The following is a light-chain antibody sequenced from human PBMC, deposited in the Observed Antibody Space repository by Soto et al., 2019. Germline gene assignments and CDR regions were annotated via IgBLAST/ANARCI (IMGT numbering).Light chain of an antibody. Sequence: IVLTQSPGTLSLSPVEVATLSCSSSEGLTNSYLAWYQQKPGQAPSLLIYGASSRATGIPDRFSGSGSGTEFTLTISRLEPEDFAVYYCQQYGYSPITFGQGTRLEIK. CDR1: EGLTNSY. CDR3: QQYGYSPIT. J-gene: IGKJ5*01. CDR2: GAS. V-gene: IGKV3-20*01.